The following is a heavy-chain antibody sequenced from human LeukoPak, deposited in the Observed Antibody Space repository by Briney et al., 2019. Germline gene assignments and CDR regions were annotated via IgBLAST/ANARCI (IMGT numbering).Heavy chain of an antibody. V-gene: IGHV3-7*04. J-gene: IGHJ4*02. CDR1: GFTFSTYW. D-gene: IGHD3-22*01. CDR3: ARDYTYYYGDSGPHYYFDY. Sequence: PGGSLRLSCAASGFTFSTYWMSWVRQAPGEGLEWVANINQDGREKYSVDSVKGRFTISRDNAKNSLYLQMNSLRAEDTAVYYCARDYTYYYGDSGPHYYFDYWGQGTLVTVSS. CDR2: INQDGREK.